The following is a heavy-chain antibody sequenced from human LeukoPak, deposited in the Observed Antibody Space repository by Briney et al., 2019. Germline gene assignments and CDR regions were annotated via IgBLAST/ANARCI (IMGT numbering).Heavy chain of an antibody. V-gene: IGHV4-59*01. CDR3: ARVYSKHWYYDYGMDV. CDR1: GGSISSYY. Sequence: SETLSLTCTVSGGSISSYYWSWIRQPPGKGLEWIGYIYYSGSTNYNPSLKSRVTISVDTSKNQFSLKLSSVTAADTAVYYCARVYSKHWYYDYGMDVWGQGTTVTVSS. D-gene: IGHD4-11*01. J-gene: IGHJ6*02. CDR2: IYYSGST.